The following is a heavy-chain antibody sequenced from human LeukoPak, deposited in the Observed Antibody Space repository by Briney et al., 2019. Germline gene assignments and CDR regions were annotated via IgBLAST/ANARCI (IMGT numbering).Heavy chain of an antibody. D-gene: IGHD3-10*01. CDR3: ARGVSYGSGSYYAY. CDR1: GHTFTSYD. J-gene: IGHJ4*02. V-gene: IGHV1-8*01. Sequence: ASVKVSCKASGHTFTSYDINWVRQATGQGLKWMGWMNPNSGNTGYAQKFQGRVTMTRNTSMSTAYMELSSLRSEDTAVYYCARGVSYGSGSYYAYWGQGTLVTVSS. CDR2: MNPNSGNT.